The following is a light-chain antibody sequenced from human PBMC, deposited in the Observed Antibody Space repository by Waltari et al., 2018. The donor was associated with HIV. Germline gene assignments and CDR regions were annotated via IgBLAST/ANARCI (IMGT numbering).Light chain of an antibody. CDR1: QSVSRSY. CDR3: QHFDTSLPKYT. V-gene: IGKV3-20*01. CDR2: GAS. Sequence: EFVLTQSPGTLSLSPGERATLSCRASQSVSRSYLAWYQQRPGQAPRLLIYGASSRAAGIPDRFTGSGSGTDCTLTISILEPEDCAVYYCQHFDTSLPKYTFGQGTKLEIK. J-gene: IGKJ2*01.